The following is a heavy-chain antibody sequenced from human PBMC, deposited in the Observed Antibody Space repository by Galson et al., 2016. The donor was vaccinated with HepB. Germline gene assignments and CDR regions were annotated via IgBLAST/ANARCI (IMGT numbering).Heavy chain of an antibody. CDR1: GFIFSGSA. Sequence: SLRLSCAASGFIFSGSAMHWVRQASGKGLEWVAVMSYDGSNRFYADSVTGRFTISRDNSKNTLHLKMNSLRDEDTAVYYCARGHSGSWYPFEDAFDIWGQGTMVTVSS. D-gene: IGHD6-13*01. V-gene: IGHV3-30-3*01. CDR3: ARGHSGSWYPFEDAFDI. CDR2: MSYDGSNR. J-gene: IGHJ3*02.